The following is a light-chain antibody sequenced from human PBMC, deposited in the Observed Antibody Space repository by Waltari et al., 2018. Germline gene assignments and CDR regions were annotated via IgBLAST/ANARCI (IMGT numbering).Light chain of an antibody. CDR2: KAS. CDR3: QQYNRYST. V-gene: IGKV1-5*03. Sequence: DIQMTQSPSTLSASVGDRVAITCRASQSVNSWLAWYQQKPGKAPKFLIYKASILESGVPSRFSGSGSGTEFTLTISNLQPDYFATYYCQQYNRYSTFGQGTKVEIK. J-gene: IGKJ1*01. CDR1: QSVNSW.